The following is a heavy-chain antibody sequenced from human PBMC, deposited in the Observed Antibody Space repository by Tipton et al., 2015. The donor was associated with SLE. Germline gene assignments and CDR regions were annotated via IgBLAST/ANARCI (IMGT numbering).Heavy chain of an antibody. CDR2: INHSGST. D-gene: IGHD4-17*01. CDR1: GGSISSHY. J-gene: IGHJ5*02. CDR3: ARDGGDYGS. V-gene: IGHV4-34*01. Sequence: TLSLTCTVSGGSISSHYWSWIRQPPGKGLEWIGEINHSGSTNYNPSLKSRVTISVDTSKNQFSLKLSSVTAADTAVYYCARDGGDYGSWGQGTLVTVSS.